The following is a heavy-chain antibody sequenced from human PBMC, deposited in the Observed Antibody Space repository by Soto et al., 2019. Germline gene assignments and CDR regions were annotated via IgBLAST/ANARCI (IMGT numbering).Heavy chain of an antibody. CDR2: IGTAGDT. CDR3: ARAVNSNYYYGMDV. D-gene: IGHD4-4*01. V-gene: IGHV3-13*01. CDR1: GFTFSSYD. J-gene: IGHJ6*02. Sequence: EVQLVESGGGLVQPGGSLRLSCAASGFTFSSYDMHWVRQATGKGLEWVSAIGTAGDTYYPGSVKGRFTISRENAKNSLYLQMNSLRAEDTAVYYCARAVNSNYYYGMDVWGQGTTVTVSS.